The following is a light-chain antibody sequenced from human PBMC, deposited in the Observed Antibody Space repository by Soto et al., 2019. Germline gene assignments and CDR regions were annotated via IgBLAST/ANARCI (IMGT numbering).Light chain of an antibody. V-gene: IGLV2-14*01. CDR2: EVS. J-gene: IGLJ3*02. CDR3: TSYTSTSTGV. CDR1: SSDVGGYNY. Sequence: QSVLTQPASVSGSPGQSITISCTGTSSDVGGYNYVSWYQQHPGKAPKLMIYEVSNRPSGVSNRFSGSKSGNTASLTISGLQVEDEADYYCTSYTSTSTGVFGGGTKVTVL.